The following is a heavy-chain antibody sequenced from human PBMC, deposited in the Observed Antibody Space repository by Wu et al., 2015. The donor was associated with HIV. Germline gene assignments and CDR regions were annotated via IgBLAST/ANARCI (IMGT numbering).Heavy chain of an antibody. CDR2: TSAYNGNT. Sequence: VQXVQLELRSKERLGPSRERLRDKAFWLHRLPAMVVSWVRTGPSDKGVEWMGWTSAYNGNTNYAQKLQGRVTMTTDTSTSTAYMELRSLRSDDTAVYYCARDALDHYYDSSGYYFYWGQGTLVTVSS. CDR1: LHRLPAMV. V-gene: IGHV1-18*01. D-gene: IGHD3-22*01. J-gene: IGHJ4*02. CDR3: ARDALDHYYDSSGYYFY.